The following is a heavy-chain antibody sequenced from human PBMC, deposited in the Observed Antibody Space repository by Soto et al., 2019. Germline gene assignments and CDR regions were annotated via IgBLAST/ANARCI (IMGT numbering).Heavy chain of an antibody. CDR2: ISAYNGKT. V-gene: IGHV1-18*04. J-gene: IGHJ5*02. Sequence: ASVHVSCKXSGYPFSSYGIAWVRQAPGQGLEWMGWISAYNGKTKYAQNLQDRVTMTTDTSTSTAYMELRSLTSDDTAVYFCARDPYSGSYFGWFGPWGQGTLVTVSS. CDR3: ARDPYSGSYFGWFGP. CDR1: GYPFSSYG. D-gene: IGHD1-26*01.